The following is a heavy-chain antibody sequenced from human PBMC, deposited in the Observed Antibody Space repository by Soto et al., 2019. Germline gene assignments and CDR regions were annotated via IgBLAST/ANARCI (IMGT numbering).Heavy chain of an antibody. Sequence: SETLSLTCAVYCGSFSGYYWSWIRQPPGKGLEWIGEINHSGSTNYNPSLKSRVTISVDTSKNQFSLKLSSVTAADTAVYYCARAKGRVVPAAQRGIWFDPWGQGTLVTVSS. CDR3: ARAKGRVVPAAQRGIWFDP. CDR2: INHSGST. J-gene: IGHJ5*02. D-gene: IGHD2-2*01. V-gene: IGHV4-34*01. CDR1: CGSFSGYY.